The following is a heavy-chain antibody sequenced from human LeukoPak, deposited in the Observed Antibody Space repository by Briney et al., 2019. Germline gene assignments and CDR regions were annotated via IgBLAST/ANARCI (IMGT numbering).Heavy chain of an antibody. D-gene: IGHD5-12*01. V-gene: IGHV4-34*01. J-gene: IGHJ4*02. CDR3: ARGGVRGYSGYDYGY. CDR1: GGSFSGYY. Sequence: SETLSLTCAVYGGSFSGYYWSWIRQPPGKGLEWIGEINHSGSTNYNPSLKSRVTISVDTSKNQFSLKLSSVTAADTAVYYCARGGVRGYSGYDYGYWGRGTLVTVSS. CDR2: INHSGST.